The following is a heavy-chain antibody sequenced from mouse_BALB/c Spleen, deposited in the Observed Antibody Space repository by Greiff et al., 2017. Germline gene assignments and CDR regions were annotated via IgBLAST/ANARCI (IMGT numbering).Heavy chain of an antibody. D-gene: IGHD1-1*01. CDR2: INPYNDGT. J-gene: IGHJ3*01. V-gene: IGHV1-14*01. CDR1: GYTFTSYV. CDR3: ARKDFDYYGSSPFAY. Sequence: VQLKESGPELVKPGASVKMSCKASGYTFTSYVMHWVKQKPGQGLEWIGYINPYNDGTKYNEKFKGKATLTSDKSSSTAYMELSSLTSEDSAVYHCARKDFDYYGSSPFAYWGQGTLVTVSA.